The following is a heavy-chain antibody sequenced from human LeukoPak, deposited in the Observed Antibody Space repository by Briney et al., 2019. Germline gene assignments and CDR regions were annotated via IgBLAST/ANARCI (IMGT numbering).Heavy chain of an antibody. CDR1: GFTFSSYW. CDR2: IKQDGSEK. D-gene: IGHD3-10*01. J-gene: IGHJ4*02. Sequence: PGGSLRLSCAASGFTFSSYWVSWVRQAPGKGLEWVANIKQDGSEKYYVDSVKGRFTISRDNAKNSLYLQMNSLRAEDTAVYYCARDKRFGELFPADYWGQGTLVTVSS. CDR3: ARDKRFGELFPADY. V-gene: IGHV3-7*01.